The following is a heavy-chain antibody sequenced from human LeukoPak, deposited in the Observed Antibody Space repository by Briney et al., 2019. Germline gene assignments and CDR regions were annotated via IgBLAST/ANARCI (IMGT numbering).Heavy chain of an antibody. Sequence: GGSLRLSCAASGFTFNDYTMNWVRQAPGKGLEWVSSISSSSTYIFYADSLKGRFTISRDNAKNSLYLQMNSLRVEDTAVYYCATGLPSYSSSWYPGCWGQGTLVTVSS. CDR2: ISSSSTYI. CDR3: ATGLPSYSSSWYPGC. V-gene: IGHV3-21*01. D-gene: IGHD6-13*01. CDR1: GFTFNDYT. J-gene: IGHJ4*02.